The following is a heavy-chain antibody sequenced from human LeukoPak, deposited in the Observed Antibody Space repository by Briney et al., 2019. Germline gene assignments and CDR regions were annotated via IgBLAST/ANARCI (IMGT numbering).Heavy chain of an antibody. V-gene: IGHV3-48*03. Sequence: PGGSLRLSCAASGFTFSSYEMNWVRQAPGKGLEWVSYISSSGSTIYYADSVKGRFTISRDNAKNSLYLQMNSLRAEDTAVYYCARVGRHQETYYGDNWFDPWGQGTLVTVSS. D-gene: IGHD3-10*01. J-gene: IGHJ5*02. CDR2: ISSSGSTI. CDR3: ARVGRHQETYYGDNWFDP. CDR1: GFTFSSYE.